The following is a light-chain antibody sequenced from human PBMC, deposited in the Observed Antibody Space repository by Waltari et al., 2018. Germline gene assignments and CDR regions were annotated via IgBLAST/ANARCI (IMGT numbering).Light chain of an antibody. Sequence: DIPMTQSPSSLSASVGDRVTITCRASQTISSYLKRYQQKPGRTPKILISAASILRSGVPSRVSGSRAGTEFTLPIISLQPEDVATDYCQQSFSPPTTFGQGTRLELK. J-gene: IGKJ5*01. CDR1: QTISSY. CDR2: AAS. CDR3: QQSFSPPTT. V-gene: IGKV1-39*01.